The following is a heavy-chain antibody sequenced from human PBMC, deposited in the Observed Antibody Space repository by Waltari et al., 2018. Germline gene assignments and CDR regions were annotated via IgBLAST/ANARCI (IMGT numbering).Heavy chain of an antibody. Sequence: EVKLVESGGGLVQPGGSLRLSCAASGFTFSSYWMNWVRQAPGNAREWVANLHKDGSAKKYADSVTGRLAISRDTAEKSMDLQMTGLTAEHTAVYYGANDLHCGSNDYWGQGVLGTVSS. J-gene: IGHJ4*02. V-gene: IGHV3-7*01. D-gene: IGHD3-3*02. CDR2: LHKDGSAK. CDR3: ANDLHCGSNDY. CDR1: GFTFSSYW.